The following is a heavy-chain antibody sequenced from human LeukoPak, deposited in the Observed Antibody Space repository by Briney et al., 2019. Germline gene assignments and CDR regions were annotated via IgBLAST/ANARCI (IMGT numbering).Heavy chain of an antibody. V-gene: IGHV3-7*01. CDR2: IQQDGNEK. J-gene: IGHJ4*02. CDR3: AVVRGVILVY. Sequence: SWIRQPPGKGLEWVANIQQDGNEKYYLDSVKGRFTISRDNAKNSLYLQMNSLRAEDTAVYYCAVVRGVILVYWGQGTLVTVSS. D-gene: IGHD3-10*01.